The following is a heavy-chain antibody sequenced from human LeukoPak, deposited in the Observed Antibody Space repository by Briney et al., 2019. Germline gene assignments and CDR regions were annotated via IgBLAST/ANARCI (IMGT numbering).Heavy chain of an antibody. CDR3: AREGYYDSSFDY. Sequence: ASETLSLTCAVYGGSFSGYYWSWIRQPPGKGLEWIGEINHSGSTNYNPSLKSRVTISVDTSKNQFSLKLSSVTAADTAVYYCAREGYYDSSFDYWGQGTLVTVSS. CDR1: GGSFSGYY. D-gene: IGHD3-22*01. V-gene: IGHV4-34*01. J-gene: IGHJ4*02. CDR2: INHSGST.